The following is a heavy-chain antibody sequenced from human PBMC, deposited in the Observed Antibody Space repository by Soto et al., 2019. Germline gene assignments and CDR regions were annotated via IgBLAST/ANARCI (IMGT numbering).Heavy chain of an antibody. V-gene: IGHV4-34*01. D-gene: IGHD3-22*01. CDR2: INHSGST. Sequence: QVQLQQWGAGLLKPSETLSLTCAVYGGSFSGYYWSWIRQPPGKGLEWIGEINHSGSTNYNPSLKSRVTISVDTSKNQFSLKLSSVTAADTAVYYCARSGPRAGITMIVVVIPAGYFDLWGRGTLVTVSS. J-gene: IGHJ2*01. CDR1: GGSFSGYY. CDR3: ARSGPRAGITMIVVVIPAGYFDL.